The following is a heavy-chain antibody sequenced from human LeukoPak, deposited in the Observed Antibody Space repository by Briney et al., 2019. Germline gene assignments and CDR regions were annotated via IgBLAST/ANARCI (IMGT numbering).Heavy chain of an antibody. CDR1: GFTFDDYA. V-gene: IGHV3-9*01. D-gene: IGHD5-24*01. Sequence: GGSLRLSCAASGFTFDDYAMHWVRQAPGKGLEWVSGISWNSGSIGYADSVKGRFTISRDNAKSSLYLQMNSLRAEDTALYYCAKGFRVMATTDFDYWGQGTLVTVSS. J-gene: IGHJ4*02. CDR2: ISWNSGSI. CDR3: AKGFRVMATTDFDY.